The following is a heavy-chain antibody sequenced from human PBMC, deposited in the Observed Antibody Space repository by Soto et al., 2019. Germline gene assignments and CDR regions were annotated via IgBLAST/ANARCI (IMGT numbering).Heavy chain of an antibody. CDR2: IYYSGST. V-gene: IGHV4-39*01. Sequence: QLQLQESGPGLVKPSETLSLTCTVSGGSISSSSYYWGWIRQPPGKGLEWIGSIYYSGSTYYNPSLKSRVTISVHTSKNQFSLKLSSVTAADTAVYYCARHDPDCSGVSCYSSWCDPWGQGTLVTVSS. CDR3: ARHDPDCSGVSCYSSWCDP. D-gene: IGHD2-15*01. CDR1: GGSISSSSYY. J-gene: IGHJ5*02.